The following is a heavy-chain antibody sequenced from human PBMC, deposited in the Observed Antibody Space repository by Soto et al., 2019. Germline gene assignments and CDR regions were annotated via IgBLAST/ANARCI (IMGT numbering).Heavy chain of an antibody. D-gene: IGHD6-13*01. CDR3: ARGSSSWYNWFDP. CDR2: ISSSSSTI. CDR1: GFTFSSYS. J-gene: IGHJ5*02. V-gene: IGHV3-48*02. Sequence: GGSLRLSCAASGFTFSSYSMNWVRQAPGKGLEWVSYISSSSSTIYYADSVKGRFTISRDNAKNSLYLQMNCLRDEDTAVYYCARGSSSWYNWFDPWGHGTLVTVSS.